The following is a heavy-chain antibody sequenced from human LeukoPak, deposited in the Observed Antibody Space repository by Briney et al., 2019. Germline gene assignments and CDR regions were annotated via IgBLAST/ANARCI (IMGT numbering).Heavy chain of an antibody. CDR2: IKQDGSEK. CDR1: GFTFSSYW. Sequence: GGSLRLSCAASGFTFSSYWMSWVRQAPGKGLEWVANIKQDGSEKYYVDSVKGRFTISRDNAKNSLYVQINSLRAEDTAVYYCARLSSSGWYEDYWGQGTLVTVSS. V-gene: IGHV3-7*01. CDR3: ARLSSSGWYEDY. D-gene: IGHD6-19*01. J-gene: IGHJ4*02.